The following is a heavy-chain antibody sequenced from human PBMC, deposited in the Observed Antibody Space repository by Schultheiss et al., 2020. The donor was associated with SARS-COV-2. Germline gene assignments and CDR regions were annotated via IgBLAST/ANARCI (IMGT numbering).Heavy chain of an antibody. CDR3: VRGNGVGDFDY. J-gene: IGHJ4*02. V-gene: IGHV4-59*01. CDR1: GGSISSYY. CDR2: IYYSGST. D-gene: IGHD3-16*01. Sequence: SQTLSLTCTVSGGSISSYYWSWIRQPPGKGLEWIGYIYYSGSTNYNPSLKSRVTISVDTSKNQFSLKLSSVTAVDTAVYYCVRGNGVGDFDYWGQGTLVTVSS.